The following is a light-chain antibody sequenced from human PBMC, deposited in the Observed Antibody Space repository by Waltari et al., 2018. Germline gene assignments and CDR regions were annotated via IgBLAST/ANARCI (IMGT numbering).Light chain of an antibody. V-gene: IGKV1-9*01. Sequence: DIQLTKSPSFLSAYEGDRVTITCRATQGIRDYLAWFQQTAGKAPKLLIYAASTLQSGVPSRFSGSGSGTEFTLTISSLQPEDFATYYCQQLNSYPLTFGGGTKVEIK. CDR3: QQLNSYPLT. J-gene: IGKJ4*01. CDR2: AAS. CDR1: QGIRDY.